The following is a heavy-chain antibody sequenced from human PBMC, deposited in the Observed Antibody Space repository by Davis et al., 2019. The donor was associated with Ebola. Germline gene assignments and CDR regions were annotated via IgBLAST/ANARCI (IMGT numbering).Heavy chain of an antibody. D-gene: IGHD1-14*01. J-gene: IGHJ4*02. CDR2: IRSRDHNYAT. V-gene: IGHV3-73*01. CDR3: TGRSTGY. Sequence: GESLKISCAASGFSFSRSAMHWVRQASGKGLEWVGHIRSRDHNYATSYAESVKGRFTISRDDSSNTAYLQMNTLKTEDTAVYYCTGRSTGYWGQGTLVTVSS. CDR1: GFSFSRSA.